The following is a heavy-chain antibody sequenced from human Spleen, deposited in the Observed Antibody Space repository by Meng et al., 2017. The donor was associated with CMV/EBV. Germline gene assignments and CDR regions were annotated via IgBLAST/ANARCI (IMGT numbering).Heavy chain of an antibody. D-gene: IGHD6-13*01. Sequence: DGSNPHYADSVKGRFTISRDNSKNTLHLQMNSLRAEDTAVYFCAKDRTSWGIAATDSWGQGTLVTVSS. CDR3: AKDRTSWGIAATDS. V-gene: IGHV3-33*03. CDR2: DGSNP. J-gene: IGHJ4*02.